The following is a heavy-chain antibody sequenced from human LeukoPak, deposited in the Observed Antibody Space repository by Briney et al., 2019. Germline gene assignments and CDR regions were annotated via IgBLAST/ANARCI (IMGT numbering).Heavy chain of an antibody. D-gene: IGHD6-19*01. CDR3: AKDNRRHYTSGPNPDSLH. CDR2: ISWNSGSI. CDR1: GFTFDDYG. J-gene: IGHJ4*02. V-gene: IGHV3-9*01. Sequence: GGSLRLSCAASGFTFDDYGMSWVRQAPGKGLEWVSGISWNSGSIDYADSVKGRFTISRDNAKNSLYLQMNSLRVEDTAFYYCAKDNRRHYTSGPNPDSLHWGQGALVTVSS.